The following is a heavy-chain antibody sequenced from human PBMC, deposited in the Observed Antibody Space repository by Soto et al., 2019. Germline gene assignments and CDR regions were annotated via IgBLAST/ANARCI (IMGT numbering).Heavy chain of an antibody. CDR2: IYPGDSDT. Sequence: PGESLKISCRGSGYSFTSYWIGWVRQMPGKGLEWMGIIYPGDSDTRYSPSFQGQVTISADKSISTAYLQWSSQKASDTAMYYCARQIGERLRFWEWLPPPNYGMDVWGQGTTVTVSS. CDR1: GYSFTSYW. D-gene: IGHD3-3*01. V-gene: IGHV5-51*01. J-gene: IGHJ6*02. CDR3: ARQIGERLRFWEWLPPPNYGMDV.